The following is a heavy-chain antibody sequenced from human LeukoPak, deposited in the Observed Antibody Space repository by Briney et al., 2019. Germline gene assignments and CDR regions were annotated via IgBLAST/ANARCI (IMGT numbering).Heavy chain of an antibody. D-gene: IGHD5-18*01. CDR3: ANNRDLVGYSYGFIYGMDV. CDR2: IIPIFGTA. V-gene: IGHV1-69*13. CDR1: GGTFSSYA. Sequence: SVKVSCKASGGTFSSYAISWVRQAPGQGLEWMGGIIPIFGTANYAQKFQGRVTITADESTSTAYMELSSLRSEDTAVYYCANNRDLVGYSYGFIYGMDVWGQGTTVTVSS. J-gene: IGHJ6*02.